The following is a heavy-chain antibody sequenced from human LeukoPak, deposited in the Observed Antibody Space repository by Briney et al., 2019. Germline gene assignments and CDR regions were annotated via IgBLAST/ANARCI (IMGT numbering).Heavy chain of an antibody. CDR1: GYTFTTYG. D-gene: IGHD2-15*01. J-gene: IGHJ4*02. Sequence: ASVKVSCKTSGYTFTTYGISWLQQAPGQGLEWMGWISAHKGDTEYAQKFQGRVTMTRDTSTSTAYMELQSLTSDDTAVYYCARADIIVVAGATPVGSGFEYWGQGALITVS. CDR3: ARADIIVVAGATPVGSGFEY. V-gene: IGHV1-18*01. CDR2: ISAHKGDT.